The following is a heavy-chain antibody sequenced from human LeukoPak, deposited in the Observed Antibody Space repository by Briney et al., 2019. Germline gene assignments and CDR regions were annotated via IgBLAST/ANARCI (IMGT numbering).Heavy chain of an antibody. CDR1: GFTFSSYA. Sequence: GGSLRLSCAASGFTFSSYAMHWVRQAPGKGLEWVAVISYDGSNKYYADSVKGRFTISRDNSKNTLFLQMNSLRAEDTAVYYCAKDGGLWVSAHWGDSWGRGTLVTVSS. CDR2: ISYDGSNK. D-gene: IGHD7-27*01. V-gene: IGHV3-30*04. CDR3: AKDGGLWVSAHWGDS. J-gene: IGHJ4*02.